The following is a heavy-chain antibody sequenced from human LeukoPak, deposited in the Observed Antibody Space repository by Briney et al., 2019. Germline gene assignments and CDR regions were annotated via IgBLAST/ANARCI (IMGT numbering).Heavy chain of an antibody. V-gene: IGHV1-69*06. CDR1: GGTFSSYA. CDR3: ARGRDSGVRGVIITYYFDY. J-gene: IGHJ4*02. CDR2: IIPIFGTA. D-gene: IGHD3-10*01. Sequence: SVKVSCKASGGTFSSYAISWVRQAPGQGLEWMGGIIPIFGTANYAQKFQGRVTITADKSTSTAYMELSSLRSEDTAVYYCARGRDSGVRGVIITYYFDYWGQGTLVTVSS.